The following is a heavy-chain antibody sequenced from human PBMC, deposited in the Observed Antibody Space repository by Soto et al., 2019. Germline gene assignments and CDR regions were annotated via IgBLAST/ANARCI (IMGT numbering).Heavy chain of an antibody. J-gene: IGHJ5*02. CDR1: GDSISNSRFY. CDR2: IYHTGNA. V-gene: IGHV4-39*02. Sequence: PSETLSLTCSVSGDSISNSRFYWAWIRQPPGEGLEWIGSIYHTGNAYYNQSLKSRVTIFVDTSKNQFSLKLTSMTAADTALYYCARDYFDSSDYTTNWFDPWGQGTLVTVSS. D-gene: IGHD3-22*01. CDR3: ARDYFDSSDYTTNWFDP.